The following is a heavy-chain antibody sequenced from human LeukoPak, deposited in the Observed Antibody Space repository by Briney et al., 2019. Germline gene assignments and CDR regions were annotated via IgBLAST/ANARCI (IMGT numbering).Heavy chain of an antibody. CDR2: IIPISGTA. Sequence: GASVKVSCKASGGTFSSYAISWVRQAPGQGLEWMGRIIPISGTANYAQKFQGRVTITTDESTSTAYMELSSLRSEDTAVYYCAREWELHLFDYWGQGTLVTVSS. V-gene: IGHV1-69*05. J-gene: IGHJ4*02. CDR3: AREWELHLFDY. D-gene: IGHD1-26*01. CDR1: GGTFSSYA.